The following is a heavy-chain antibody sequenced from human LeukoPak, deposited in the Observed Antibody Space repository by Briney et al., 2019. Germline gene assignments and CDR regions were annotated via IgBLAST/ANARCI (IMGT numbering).Heavy chain of an antibody. CDR3: AREPYYYFYHMDV. V-gene: IGHV1-69*06. J-gene: IGHJ6*03. CDR1: GGSFSTYV. CDR2: IIPLFGTT. Sequence: GASVKVSCKASGGSFSTYVINWVRQAPGQGLEWMGGIIPLFGTTNYAQNFQGRVTITADKFTNTAYMELSSLRSEDTAVYYCAREPYYYFYHMDVWGKGTAVTVSS.